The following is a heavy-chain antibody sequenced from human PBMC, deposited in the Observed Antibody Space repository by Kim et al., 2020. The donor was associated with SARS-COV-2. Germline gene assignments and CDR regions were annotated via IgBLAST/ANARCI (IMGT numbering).Heavy chain of an antibody. Sequence: GGSLRLSCAASGFTFDDYGMSWVRQAPGKGLEWVSGINWNGGSTGYADSVKGRFTISRDNAKNSLYLQMNSLRAEDTALYYCASLWFGDYGMDVWGQGTTVTVSS. D-gene: IGHD3-10*01. CDR3: ASLWFGDYGMDV. CDR2: INWNGGST. J-gene: IGHJ6*02. V-gene: IGHV3-20*04. CDR1: GFTFDDYG.